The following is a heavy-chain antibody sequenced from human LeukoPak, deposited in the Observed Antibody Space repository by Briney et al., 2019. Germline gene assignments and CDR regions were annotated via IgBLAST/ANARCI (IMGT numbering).Heavy chain of an antibody. CDR1: GFTFSSYS. V-gene: IGHV3-21*01. CDR3: ARDLSRPRGVIITTGYYYYVMDV. Sequence: GGSLRLSCAASGFTFSSYSMNWVRQAPGKGLEWVSSISSSSSYIYYADSVKGRFTISRDNAKNSLYLQMNSLRAEDTAVYYCARDLSRPRGVIITTGYYYYVMDVWGQGTTVTVSS. CDR2: ISSSSSYI. J-gene: IGHJ6*02. D-gene: IGHD3-10*01.